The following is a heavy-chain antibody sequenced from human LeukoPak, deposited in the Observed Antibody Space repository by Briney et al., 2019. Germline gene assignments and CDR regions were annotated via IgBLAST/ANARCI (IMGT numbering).Heavy chain of an antibody. D-gene: IGHD3-22*01. J-gene: IGHJ4*02. V-gene: IGHV1-69*05. CDR1: GGTFSRYA. Sequence: ASVKVSCKASGGTFSRYAISWVRQAPGQGLEWMGRIIPIFGTANYAQKFQGRVTITTDESTSTAYMELSSLRSEDTAVYYCATYYYDSSGYYYTFDYWGQGTLVTVSS. CDR2: IIPIFGTA. CDR3: ATYYYDSSGYYYTFDY.